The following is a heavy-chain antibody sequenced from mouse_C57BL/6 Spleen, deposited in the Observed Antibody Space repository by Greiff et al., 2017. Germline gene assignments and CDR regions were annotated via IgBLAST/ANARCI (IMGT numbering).Heavy chain of an antibody. CDR1: GYSFTGYY. J-gene: IGHJ1*03. CDR3: ARGYFDV. V-gene: IGHV1-42*01. Sequence: VQLQQSGPELVKPGASVKISCKASGYSFTGYYMNWVKQSPEKSLEWIGEINPSTGGTTYNQKFKAKATLTVDKSSSTAYMQLKSLTSEDSAVYYGARGYFDVWGTGTTVTVSS. CDR2: INPSTGGT.